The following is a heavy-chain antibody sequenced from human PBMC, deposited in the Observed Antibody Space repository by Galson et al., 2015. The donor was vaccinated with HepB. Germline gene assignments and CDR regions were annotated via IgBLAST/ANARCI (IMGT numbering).Heavy chain of an antibody. J-gene: IGHJ5*02. V-gene: IGHV1-2*06. CDR2: INPNSGGT. D-gene: IGHD5-18*01. Sequence: SVKVSCKASGYTFTGYYMHWVRQAPGQGLEWMGRINPNSGGTNYAQKFQGRVTMTRDTSISTAYMELSRLRSDDTAVYYRARRVYSYPLFWFDPWGQGTLVTVSS. CDR1: GYTFTGYY. CDR3: ARRVYSYPLFWFDP.